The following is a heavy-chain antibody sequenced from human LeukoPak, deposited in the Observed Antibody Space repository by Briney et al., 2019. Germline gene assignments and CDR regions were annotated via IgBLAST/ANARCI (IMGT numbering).Heavy chain of an antibody. CDR1: GGSISSSSYY. Sequence: TSETLSLTCTVSGGSISSSSYYWAWIRQPPGKGLEWIGSIHYSGSTYYNPSLQSRVTISIDTSKNQFSLKLRFVTAADTAVYYCASRRAGYYGSGRHFDYWGQGTLVTVSS. D-gene: IGHD3-10*01. CDR3: ASRRAGYYGSGRHFDY. J-gene: IGHJ4*02. V-gene: IGHV4-39*07. CDR2: IHYSGST.